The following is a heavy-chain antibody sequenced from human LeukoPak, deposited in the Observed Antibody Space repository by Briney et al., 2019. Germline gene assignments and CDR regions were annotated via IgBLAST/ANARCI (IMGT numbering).Heavy chain of an antibody. J-gene: IGHJ4*02. CDR2: IKQDGSEK. D-gene: IGHD3-22*01. Sequence: GGSLRLSCAASGFTFSSYWMSWVRPAPGKGLEWVANIKQDGSEKYYVDSVKGRFTISRDNAKNSLYLQMNSLRAEDTAVYYCARVGSSGYYYVITTSEAIDFDYWGQGTLVTVSS. V-gene: IGHV3-7*01. CDR1: GFTFSSYW. CDR3: ARVGSSGYYYVITTSEAIDFDY.